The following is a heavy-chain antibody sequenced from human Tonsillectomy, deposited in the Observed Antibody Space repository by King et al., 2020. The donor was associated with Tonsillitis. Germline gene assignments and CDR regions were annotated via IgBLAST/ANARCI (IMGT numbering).Heavy chain of an antibody. Sequence: VQLVESGGGVVQPGRSLRLSCAASGFTFSSYGMHWVRQAPGKGLEWVAIISYDGSQKYYADSMTGRFTISRDNSNNTLFLQVSSLRADDTAVYYCARGLWTPTYYHYYIDVWGNGTTVTVSS. CDR2: ISYDGSQK. CDR1: GFTFSSYG. CDR3: ARGLWTPTYYHYYIDV. V-gene: IGHV3-30*19. D-gene: IGHD2-21*01. J-gene: IGHJ6*03.